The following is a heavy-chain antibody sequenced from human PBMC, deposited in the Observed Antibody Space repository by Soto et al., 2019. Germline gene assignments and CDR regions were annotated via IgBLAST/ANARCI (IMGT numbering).Heavy chain of an antibody. CDR3: ARYYGDYVSNFDY. J-gene: IGHJ4*02. CDR1: GCSIRSYD. D-gene: IGHD4-17*01. CDR2: IYYRGST. Sequence: SDTLALTSTLSGCSIRSYDWSLIRPPPGKGLEWIGYIYYRGSTNYNPSLRSRVTISVDTSKNQFSLKLSSVTAADTAVYYCARYYGDYVSNFDYWGQGTLVTVS. V-gene: IGHV4-59*01.